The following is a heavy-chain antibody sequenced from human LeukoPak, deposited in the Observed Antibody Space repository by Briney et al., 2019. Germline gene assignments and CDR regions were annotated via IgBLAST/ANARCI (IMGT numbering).Heavy chain of an antibody. J-gene: IGHJ4*02. D-gene: IGHD3-22*01. CDR2: IHYSGST. Sequence: SETLSLTCTVSGGSISSSNYYWGWIRQPPGKGLEWIGSIHYSGSTYYNPSLKSRVTISVDTSKNQFSLKLSSVTAADTAVYYCAGAYYYDSRLYWGQGTLVTVSS. V-gene: IGHV4-39*07. CDR3: AGAYYYDSRLY. CDR1: GGSISSSNYY.